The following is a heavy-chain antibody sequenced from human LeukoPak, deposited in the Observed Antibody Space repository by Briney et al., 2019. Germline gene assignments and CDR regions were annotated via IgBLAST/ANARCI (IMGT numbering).Heavy chain of an antibody. Sequence: SETLSLTCTVSGGSISSHYWSWIRQPPGKGLEWIGYIYYSGSTNYNPSLKSRVTISVDTSKNQFSLKLSSVTAADTAVYYCARGSRYDILTGYPDYFDYWGQGTLVTVSS. D-gene: IGHD3-9*01. CDR2: IYYSGST. CDR1: GGSISSHY. V-gene: IGHV4-59*11. CDR3: ARGSRYDILTGYPDYFDY. J-gene: IGHJ4*02.